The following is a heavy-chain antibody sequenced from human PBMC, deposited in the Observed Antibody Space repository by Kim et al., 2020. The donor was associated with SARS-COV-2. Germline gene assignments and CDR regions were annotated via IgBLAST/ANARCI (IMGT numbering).Heavy chain of an antibody. V-gene: IGHV1-8*02. D-gene: IGHD2-15*01. CDR1: GYAFITYD. CDR2: MNPNSGKS. CDR3: ARDRSHVADY. Sequence: ASVKVSCKASGYAFITYDINWVRQATGQRPEWMGWMNPNSGKSGFAQKFQDRVTVTANTSISTVYMELSSLTSEDTAVYYCARDRSHVADYWGQGTLVTVSS. J-gene: IGHJ4*02.